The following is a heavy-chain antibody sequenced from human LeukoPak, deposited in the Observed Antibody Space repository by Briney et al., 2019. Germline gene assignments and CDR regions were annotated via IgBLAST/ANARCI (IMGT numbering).Heavy chain of an antibody. V-gene: IGHV3-30*04. J-gene: IGHJ6*02. Sequence: GRSLRLSCAASGFTFRNYAMHWVRQAPGKGLEWVAVISYDGSNKYYADSVKGRFTISRDNSKKMLYLQMNSLRAEDTAVYYCAREWRYSSSSGYYYGMDVWGQGTTVTVSS. CDR3: AREWRYSSSSGYYYGMDV. D-gene: IGHD6-6*01. CDR2: ISYDGSNK. CDR1: GFTFRNYA.